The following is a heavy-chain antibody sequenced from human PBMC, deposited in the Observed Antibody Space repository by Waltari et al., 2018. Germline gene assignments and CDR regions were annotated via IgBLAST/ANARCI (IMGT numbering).Heavy chain of an antibody. CDR3: ASHLWYRDLSRVAFDF. V-gene: IGHV4-39*07. CDR1: GGSVSSHAYY. J-gene: IGHJ4*02. Sequence: QLQLQESGPALVRPSETLSLSCTVSGGSVSSHAYYWSWVRQSPGKGLEWIETIYYSGSTSYNPSLKSRVTISIDTSKNQLSLELTSVTAADTAIYYCASHLWYRDLSRVAFDFWGQGTLVAVSS. D-gene: IGHD3-10*01. CDR2: IYYSGST.